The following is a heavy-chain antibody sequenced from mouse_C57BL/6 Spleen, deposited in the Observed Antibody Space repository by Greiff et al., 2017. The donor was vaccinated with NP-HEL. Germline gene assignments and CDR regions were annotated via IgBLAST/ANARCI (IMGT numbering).Heavy chain of an antibody. J-gene: IGHJ4*01. Sequence: QVQLKQPGAELVKPGASVKLSCKASGYTFTSYWMHWVKQRPGQGLEWIGMIHPNSGSTNYNEKFKSKATLTVDKSSSTAYMQLSSLTSEDSAVYYCARPLLLRRNYAMDYWGQGTSVTVSS. CDR3: ARPLLLRRNYAMDY. CDR1: GYTFTSYW. CDR2: IHPNSGST. D-gene: IGHD1-1*01. V-gene: IGHV1-64*01.